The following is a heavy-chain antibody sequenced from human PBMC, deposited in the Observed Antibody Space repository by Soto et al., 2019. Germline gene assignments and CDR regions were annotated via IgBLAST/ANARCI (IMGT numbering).Heavy chain of an antibody. CDR3: ARGLGGVQH. J-gene: IGHJ1*01. V-gene: IGHV4-34*01. CDR1: GGSFSGYY. Sequence: SETLSLTCAVYGGSFSGYYCSWIRQPPGKGLEWIGELYDSGSINYNASLKSRVSISVDTSKNQFSLKLSSVTAADTAVYYCARGLGGVQHWGQGTLVTV. CDR2: LYDSGSI.